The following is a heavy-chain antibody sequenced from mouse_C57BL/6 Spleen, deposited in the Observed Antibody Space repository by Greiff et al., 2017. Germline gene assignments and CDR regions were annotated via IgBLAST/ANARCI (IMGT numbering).Heavy chain of an antibody. Sequence: DVHLVESGGDLVKPGGSLKLSCAASGFTFSSYGMSWVRQTPDKRLEWVATISSGGSYTYYPDSVKGRFTISRDNAKNTLYLQMSSLKSEDTAMYYCARRNYYGSSYGYFDVWGTGTTVTVSS. CDR2: ISSGGSYT. D-gene: IGHD1-1*01. J-gene: IGHJ1*03. V-gene: IGHV5-6*01. CDR1: GFTFSSYG. CDR3: ARRNYYGSSYGYFDV.